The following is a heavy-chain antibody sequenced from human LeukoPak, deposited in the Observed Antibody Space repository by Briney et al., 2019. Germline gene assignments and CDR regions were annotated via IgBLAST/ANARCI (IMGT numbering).Heavy chain of an antibody. CDR1: GFTFSSYA. CDR3: ARGQYSSSWNYFDC. D-gene: IGHD6-13*01. J-gene: IGHJ4*02. CDR2: MSGSGGST. V-gene: IGHV3-23*01. Sequence: GGSLRLSCAASGFTFSSYAMSWVRQAPGKGLEWVSVMSGSGGSTYYADSVKGRFTISRDNSKNTLYLQMNSLRAEDTAVYYCARGQYSSSWNYFDCWGQGTLVTVSS.